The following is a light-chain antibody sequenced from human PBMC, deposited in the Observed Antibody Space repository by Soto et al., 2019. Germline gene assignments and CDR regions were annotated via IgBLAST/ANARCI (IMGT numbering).Light chain of an antibody. J-gene: IGKJ4*01. Sequence: EIVLTQSPGTLSLSPGERATLSCRASQSVSNNYLAWYQQKPGQAPRLLIYGASNRATGIPDRFSGSGSGTDFTLTISSLEPEDFAVYYCQQRSNWFTFGGGTKVDIK. CDR2: GAS. CDR3: QQRSNWFT. V-gene: IGKV3D-20*02. CDR1: QSVSNNY.